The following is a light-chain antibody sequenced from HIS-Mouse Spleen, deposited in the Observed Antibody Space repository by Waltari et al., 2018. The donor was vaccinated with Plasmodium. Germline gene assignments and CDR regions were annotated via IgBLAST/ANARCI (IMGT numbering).Light chain of an antibody. J-gene: IGLJ3*02. CDR1: AMPKKY. CDR3: YSTDSSGNHRV. Sequence: SYELTQPPSVSVSPGQTARITCSGDAMPKKYAYWYKQKPGQAPVLVIYEDSKRPSGIPERFSGSSSVTMATFTISGDQVADEADYYFYSTDSSGNHRVFGGGTKLTVL. CDR2: EDS. V-gene: IGLV3-10*01.